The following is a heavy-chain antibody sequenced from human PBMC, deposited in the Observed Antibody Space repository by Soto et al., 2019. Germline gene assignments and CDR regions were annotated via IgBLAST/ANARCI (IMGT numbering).Heavy chain of an antibody. Sequence: GVSLRLSCSTSGFTFEYYAVHWVRQSSRKGLEWVSFINADGSDRYYADSVKGRFTISRDNTKGSFYLQMDRLRLEDTAIYYCAKAKFYFDSSPFDSWGQGTLVTVSS. J-gene: IGHJ4*02. V-gene: IGHV3-43D*04. CDR3: AKAKFYFDSSPFDS. CDR1: GFTFEYYA. CDR2: INADGSDR. D-gene: IGHD1-26*01.